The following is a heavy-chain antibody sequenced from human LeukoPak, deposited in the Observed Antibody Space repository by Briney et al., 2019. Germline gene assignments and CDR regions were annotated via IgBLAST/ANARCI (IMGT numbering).Heavy chain of an antibody. CDR3: ARTTIVVLPAAPFDY. CDR2: IYHSGST. D-gene: IGHD2-2*01. CDR1: GYSISSGYY. Sequence: SQTLSLTCTVSGYSISSGYYWGWIRQPPGKGRGWIGSIYHSGSTYYNPSLKSRVTMSVDTSKNQFSLKLSSVTAADTAVYYRARTTIVVLPAAPFDYWGQGTLVTVSS. J-gene: IGHJ4*02. V-gene: IGHV4-38-2*02.